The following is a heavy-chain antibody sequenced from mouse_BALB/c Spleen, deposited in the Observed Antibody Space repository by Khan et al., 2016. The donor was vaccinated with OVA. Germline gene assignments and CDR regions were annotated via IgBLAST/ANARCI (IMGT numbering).Heavy chain of an antibody. D-gene: IGHD1-1*01. Sequence: EVELVESGGDLVKPGGSLKLSCAASGFTFSTYGMSWVRQAPDKRLEWVATVSTGGSSTYYPDSVKGRFTIYRDNAKNTLYLQMSGLRSEDTAMFYCTRLAYYYDSEGFAYWGQGTLVTVSA. J-gene: IGHJ3*01. V-gene: IGHV5-6*01. CDR2: VSTGGSST. CDR1: GFTFSTYG. CDR3: TRLAYYYDSEGFAY.